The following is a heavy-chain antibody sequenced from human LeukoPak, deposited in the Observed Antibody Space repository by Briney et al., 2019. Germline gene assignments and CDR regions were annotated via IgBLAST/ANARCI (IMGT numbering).Heavy chain of an antibody. J-gene: IGHJ4*02. CDR2: IWYDGSNK. D-gene: IGHD4-11*01. CDR3: ARVSDYSNYFDY. Sequence: GGSLRLSCAASGSSFSSNGMHWVRQAPGKGLEWVAVIWYDGSNKYYADSVKGRFTISRDNSKNTLYLQMNSLRAEDAAVYYCARVSDYSNYFDYWGQGTLVTVSS. CDR1: GSSFSSNG. V-gene: IGHV3-33*01.